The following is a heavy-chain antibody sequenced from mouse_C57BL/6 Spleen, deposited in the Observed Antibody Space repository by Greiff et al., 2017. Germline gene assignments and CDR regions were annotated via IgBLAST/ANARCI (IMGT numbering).Heavy chain of an antibody. D-gene: IGHD1-1*01. CDR2: IYPGDGDT. J-gene: IGHJ4*01. Sequence: QVQLKESGAELVKPGASVKISCKASGYAFSSYWMNWVKQRPGKGLEWIGQIYPGDGDTNYNGKFKGKATLTADKSSSTAYMQLSSLTSEDSAVSFCSRSGGNYGIYYAMDYWGQGTSVTVST. V-gene: IGHV1-80*01. CDR1: GYAFSSYW. CDR3: SRSGGNYGIYYAMDY.